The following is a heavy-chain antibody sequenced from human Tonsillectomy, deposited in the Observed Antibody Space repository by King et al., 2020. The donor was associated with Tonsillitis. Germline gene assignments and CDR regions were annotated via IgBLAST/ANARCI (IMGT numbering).Heavy chain of an antibody. D-gene: IGHD3-3*01. CDR2: ISGGGGTT. V-gene: IGHV3-23*04. J-gene: IGHJ6*02. Sequence: VQLVESGGGLVPPGGSLRLSCAASGFTFSSYAMSWVRQAPGKGLEWVSAISGGGGTTYYADSVKGRFTISRDNSKNTLFLQMNSLRAEDTAVYYCAKVGEDHDCWSGYSYGMDVWGQGTTVTVSS. CDR3: AKVGEDHDCWSGYSYGMDV. CDR1: GFTFSSYA.